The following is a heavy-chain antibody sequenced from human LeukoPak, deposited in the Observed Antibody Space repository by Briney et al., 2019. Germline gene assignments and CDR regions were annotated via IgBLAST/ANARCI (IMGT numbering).Heavy chain of an antibody. CDR2: INHSGST. J-gene: IGHJ4*02. Sequence: SETLSLTCAVYGGSFSGYYWSWIRQPPGKGLEWIGEINHSGSTNYNPSLKSRVTISVDTSKNQFSLKLSSVTAPDTAVYYCARGWGYSSSPNDYWGQGTLVTVSS. V-gene: IGHV4-34*01. CDR3: ARGWGYSSSPNDY. CDR1: GGSFSGYY. D-gene: IGHD6-6*01.